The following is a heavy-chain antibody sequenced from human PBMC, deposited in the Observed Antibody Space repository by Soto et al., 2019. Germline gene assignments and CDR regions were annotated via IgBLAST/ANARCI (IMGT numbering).Heavy chain of an antibody. CDR2: INHSGST. V-gene: IGHV4-34*01. D-gene: IGHD1-26*01. CDR1: GGSFSGYY. J-gene: IGHJ4*02. CDR3: ARGRIVGATGGGDY. Sequence: QVQLQQWGAGLLKPSETLSLTCAVYGGSFSGYYWSWIRQPPGKGLEWIGEINHSGSTNYNPSLKSRVTISVDTSKNQFSLKLSSVTAADTAVYYWARGRIVGATGGGDYWGQGTLVTVSS.